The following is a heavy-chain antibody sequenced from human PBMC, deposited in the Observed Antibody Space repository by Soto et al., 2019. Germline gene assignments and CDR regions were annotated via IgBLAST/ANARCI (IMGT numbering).Heavy chain of an antibody. J-gene: IGHJ3*02. CDR2: ISYDGSNK. CDR3: ARGGKDGYRKDAFDI. Sequence: QVQLLGSGGGVVQPGRSLRLSCAASGFTFSTYAMHWVRQAPGKGLEWVAVISYDGSNKYYADSVKGRFTISRDNSKNTLYLQMNSLRTEDTAVYYCARGGKDGYRKDAFDIWGQGTMVTVSS. D-gene: IGHD5-12*01. CDR1: GFTFSTYA. V-gene: IGHV3-30-3*01.